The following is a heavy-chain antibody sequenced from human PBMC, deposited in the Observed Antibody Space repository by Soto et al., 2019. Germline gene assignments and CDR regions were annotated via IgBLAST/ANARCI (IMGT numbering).Heavy chain of an antibody. Sequence: QVQLQESGPGLVKPSQTLSLTCTVSGDSISRGGYYYNWIRHLPGKGLEWIGYIYQTGSTNYNPFHKSRVTISVDTSKNQLSLELRSVTAAVTAVYYCVRDEDGGDGLGWFDPWGQGTRVTVSS. CDR2: IYQTGST. CDR3: VRDEDGGDGLGWFDP. CDR1: GDSISRGGYY. D-gene: IGHD3-16*01. V-gene: IGHV4-31*03. J-gene: IGHJ5*01.